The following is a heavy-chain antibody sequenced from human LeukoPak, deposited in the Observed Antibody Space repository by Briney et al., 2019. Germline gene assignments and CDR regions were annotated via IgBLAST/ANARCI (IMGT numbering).Heavy chain of an antibody. CDR1: GGSFSGYY. V-gene: IGHV4-34*01. D-gene: IGHD2-8*01. Sequence: RPSETLSLTCAVYGGSFSGYYWSWIRQPPGKGLEWIGEINHSGSTNYNPPLKSRVTISVDTSKNQFSLKLSSVTAADTAVYYCARGYCTNGVCYGVYYYYGMDVWGQGTTVTVSS. CDR3: ARGYCTNGVCYGVYYYYGMDV. CDR2: INHSGST. J-gene: IGHJ6*02.